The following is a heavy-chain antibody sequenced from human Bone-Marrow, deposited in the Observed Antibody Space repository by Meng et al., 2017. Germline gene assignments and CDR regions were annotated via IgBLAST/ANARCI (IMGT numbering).Heavy chain of an antibody. CDR3: ARDLVPGIFDY. V-gene: IGHV1-69*04. J-gene: IGHJ4*02. Sequence: SVKVSCKASGGTFSSYTISWVRQAPGQGLEWMGRIIPILGIANYAQKFQGRVTITADKSTSTAYMELSSLRSEDTAVYYCARDLVPGIFDYWGQGTLVTVSS. D-gene: IGHD1-26*01. CDR1: GGTFSSYT. CDR2: IIPILGIA.